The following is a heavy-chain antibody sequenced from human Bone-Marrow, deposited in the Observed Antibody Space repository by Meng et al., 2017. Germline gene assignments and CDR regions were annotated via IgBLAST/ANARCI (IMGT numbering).Heavy chain of an antibody. CDR2: IIPIFGTA. D-gene: IGHD3-9*01. J-gene: IGHJ3*02. CDR3: ARDQGTVLRYPWVERSYAFDI. CDR1: GGTFSSYA. Sequence: SVKVSCKASGGTFSSYAISWVRQAPGQGLEWMGGIIPIFGTANYAQKFQGRVTITADESTSTAYMELSSLRSEDTAVYYCARDQGTVLRYPWVERSYAFDIWGQGTMVTVSS. V-gene: IGHV1-69*13.